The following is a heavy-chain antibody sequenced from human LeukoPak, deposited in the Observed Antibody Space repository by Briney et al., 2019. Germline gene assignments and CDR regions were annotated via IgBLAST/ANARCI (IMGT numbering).Heavy chain of an antibody. CDR3: ARAHLPHYYDSSGWYYFDY. V-gene: IGHV3-30-3*01. J-gene: IGHJ4*02. D-gene: IGHD3-22*01. CDR1: GFTFSSYA. CDR2: ISYDGSNE. Sequence: GGSLRLSCAASGFTFSSYAMHWVRQAPGKGLEWVAVISYDGSNEYYADSVKGRFTISRDNSKNTLYLQMNSLRAEDTAVYYCARAHLPHYYDSSGWYYFDYWGQGTLVTVSS.